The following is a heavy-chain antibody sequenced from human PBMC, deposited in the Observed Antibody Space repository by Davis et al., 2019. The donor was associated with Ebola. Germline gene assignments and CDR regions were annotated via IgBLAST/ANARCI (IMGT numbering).Heavy chain of an antibody. V-gene: IGHV3-21*01. CDR1: GFTFSSYS. Sequence: PGGSLRLSCAASGFTFSSYSMNWVRQAPGKGLEWVSSISSSSSYIYYADSVKGRFTISRDNAKNSLYLQMNSLRAEDTAVYYCAKFPFERYDFWSGYYYYYYYMDVWGKGTTVTVSS. J-gene: IGHJ6*03. CDR3: AKFPFERYDFWSGYYYYYYYMDV. CDR2: ISSSSSYI. D-gene: IGHD3-3*01.